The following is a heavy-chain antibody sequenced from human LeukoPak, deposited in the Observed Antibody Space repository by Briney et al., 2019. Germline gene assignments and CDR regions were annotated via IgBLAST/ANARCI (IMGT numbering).Heavy chain of an antibody. CDR2: IYYSGST. CDR3: ARVVKLSLGYYDILTGYYNNWFDP. J-gene: IGHJ5*02. V-gene: IGHV4-61*01. CDR1: GGSISSGSYY. D-gene: IGHD3-9*01. Sequence: SQTLSLTCTVSGGSISSGSYYWSWIRQPPGKGLEWIGYIYYSGSTNYNPSLKSRVTISVDTSKNQFSLKLSSVTAADTAVYYCARVVKLSLGYYDILTGYYNNWFDPWGQGTLVTVSS.